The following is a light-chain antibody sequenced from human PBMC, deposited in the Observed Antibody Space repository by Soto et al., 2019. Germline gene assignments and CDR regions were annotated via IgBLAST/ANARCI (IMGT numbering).Light chain of an antibody. CDR1: QTVLSSY. CDR2: GAS. Sequence: EIVLTQSPGTLSLSPGEPVTLSCRASQTVLSSYVAWYQQKPGQAPRLLIYGASSRATGIPDRFSGGGSGTDFTLTITRLEPEDFGIYCCQQYGNPPQTFGQGTKVEIK. CDR3: QQYGNPPQT. J-gene: IGKJ1*01. V-gene: IGKV3-20*01.